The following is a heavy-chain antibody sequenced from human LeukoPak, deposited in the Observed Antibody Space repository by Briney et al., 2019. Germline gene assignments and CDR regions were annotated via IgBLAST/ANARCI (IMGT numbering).Heavy chain of an antibody. D-gene: IGHD3-3*01. V-gene: IGHV4-31*03. J-gene: IGHJ3*02. CDR1: GGSISSGGYY. CDR3: ARDAGGFYDFWSGYQNAFDI. CDR2: IYYSGST. Sequence: SSETLSLTCTVSGGSISSGGYYWSWIRQHPGKGLEWIGYIYYSGSTYCNPSLKSRVTISVDTSKNQFSLKLSSVTAADTAVYYCARDAGGFYDFWSGYQNAFDIWGQGTMVTVSS.